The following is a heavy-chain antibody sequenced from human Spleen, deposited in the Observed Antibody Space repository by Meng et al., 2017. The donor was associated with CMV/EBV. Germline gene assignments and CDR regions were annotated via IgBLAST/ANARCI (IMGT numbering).Heavy chain of an antibody. CDR3: ARADYYYDSSVGYFDY. CDR1: GFTFSSYA. CDR2: ISYDGSNK. Sequence: GGSLRLSCAASGFTFSSYAMHWVRQAPGKGLEWVTVISYDGSNKYYADSVKGQFTISRDNSKNTLYLQMNSLRAEDTAVYYCARADYYYDSSVGYFDYWGQGTLVTVSS. J-gene: IGHJ4*02. V-gene: IGHV3-30-3*01. D-gene: IGHD3-22*01.